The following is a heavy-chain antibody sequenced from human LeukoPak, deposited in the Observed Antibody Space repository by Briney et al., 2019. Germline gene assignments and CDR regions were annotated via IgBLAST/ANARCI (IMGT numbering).Heavy chain of an antibody. CDR3: ARQTAMGRSGDY. D-gene: IGHD7-27*01. J-gene: IGHJ4*02. CDR1: GYSFTSYW. CDR2: IDPSDSDI. V-gene: IGHV5-51*01. Sequence: GESLKISCKASGYSFTSYWIGWVRQMPGEGLEWMGIIDPSDSDIRYTPSFQGQVTISADKSLSTAYLQWNSLKAWDTAIYYCARQTAMGRSGDYWGQGTLVTVSS.